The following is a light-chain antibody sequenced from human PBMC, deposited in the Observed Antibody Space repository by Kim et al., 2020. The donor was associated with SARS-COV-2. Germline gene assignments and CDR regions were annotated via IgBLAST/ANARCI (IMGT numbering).Light chain of an antibody. V-gene: IGLV3-21*04. CDR3: QVWDSSSDHPRV. J-gene: IGLJ2*01. Sequence: EQTARITCGGNNVGTKSVPWYQQKPGQAPVLVIYYDTARPSGIPERFSGSNSGNTATLTLSRVEAGDEADYYCQVWDSSSDHPRVFGGGTQLTVL. CDR1: NVGTKS. CDR2: YDT.